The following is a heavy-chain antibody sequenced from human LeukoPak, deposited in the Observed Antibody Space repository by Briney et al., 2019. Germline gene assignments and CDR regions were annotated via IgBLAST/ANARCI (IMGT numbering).Heavy chain of an antibody. CDR2: ISANEDNT. CDR3: VRDLT. Sequence: GGSLRLSCSASGFTFSGSAMHWVRQAPGKGPEFVSGISANEDNTYYGDSVKVRFTISRDNSKNTVHLQMSSLSPEDTAVYYCVRDLTWGQGTLVIVSS. V-gene: IGHV3-64D*06. J-gene: IGHJ5*02. CDR1: GFTFSGSA.